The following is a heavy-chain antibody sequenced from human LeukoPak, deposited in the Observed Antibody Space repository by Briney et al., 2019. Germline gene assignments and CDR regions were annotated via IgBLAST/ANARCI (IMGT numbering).Heavy chain of an antibody. D-gene: IGHD4-4*01. V-gene: IGHV3-21*01. CDR3: ARDLLETVTDWDYYYYGMDV. CDR1: GFTFSSYS. CDR2: ISSSSSYI. Sequence: PGGSLRLSRAASGFTFSSYSMNWVRQAPGKGLEWVSSISSSSSYIYYADSVKGRFTISRDNAKNSLYLQMNSLRAEDTAVYYCARDLLETVTDWDYYYYGMDVWGQGTTVTVSS. J-gene: IGHJ6*02.